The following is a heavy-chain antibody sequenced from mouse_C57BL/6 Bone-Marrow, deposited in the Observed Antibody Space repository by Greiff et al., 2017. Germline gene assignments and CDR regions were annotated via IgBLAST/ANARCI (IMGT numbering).Heavy chain of an antibody. V-gene: IGHV1-15*01. J-gene: IGHJ3*01. CDR2: IDPETGGT. D-gene: IGHD4-1*01. Sequence: VKVVESGAELVRPGASVTLSCKASGYTFTDYEMHWVKQTPVHGLEWIGAIDPETGGTAYNQKFKGKAILTADKSSSTAYMELRSLTSEDSAVYYCTPNWDTWFAYWGQGTLVTVSA. CDR3: TPNWDTWFAY. CDR1: GYTFTDYE.